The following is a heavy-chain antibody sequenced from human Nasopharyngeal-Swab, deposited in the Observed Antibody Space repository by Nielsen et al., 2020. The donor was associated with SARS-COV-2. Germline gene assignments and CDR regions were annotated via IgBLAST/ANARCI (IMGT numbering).Heavy chain of an antibody. J-gene: IGHJ3*02. CDR1: GFTFSSYW. V-gene: IGHV3-74*01. CDR3: ARPGSSGSYDAFDI. CDR2: INSDGSST. Sequence: GSLRLSCAASGFTFSSYWIHWVRQAPGKGLVWVSRINSDGSSTRDADSMKGRFTISRDNAKNTLYLQMNSLRAEDTAVYYCARPGSSGSYDAFDIWGQGTMVTVSS. D-gene: IGHD6-19*01.